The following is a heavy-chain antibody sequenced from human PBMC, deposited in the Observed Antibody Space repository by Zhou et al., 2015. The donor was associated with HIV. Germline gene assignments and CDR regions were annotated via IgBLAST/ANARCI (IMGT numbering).Heavy chain of an antibody. CDR2: IIPILGIA. Sequence: QVQLVQSGAEVKKPGSSVKVSCKASGGTFSSYAISWVRQAPGQGLEWMGRIIPILGIANYAQKFQGRVTITADKSTSTAYMELSSLRSEDTAVYYCARDLENGWHVPYYYYYGMDVWGQGTTVTVSS. D-gene: IGHD6-19*01. CDR1: GGTFSSYA. J-gene: IGHJ6*02. CDR3: ARDLENGWHVPYYYYYGMDV. V-gene: IGHV1-69*09.